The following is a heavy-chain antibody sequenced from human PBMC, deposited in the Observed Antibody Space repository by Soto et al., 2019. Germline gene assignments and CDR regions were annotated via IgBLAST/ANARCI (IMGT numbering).Heavy chain of an antibody. V-gene: IGHV1-46*01. J-gene: IGHJ3*02. Sequence: QVELVQSGAEVKKPGASVKVSCKAAGYTFTSYYMHWVRQAPGQGLEWMGFINPSGGITTYAQKLPAIVTMTSHTSTSTVYMELRTLKSEDTAVYYCARRSIFTWSDAFDIWGQGTMVTVSA. CDR1: GYTFTSYY. CDR3: ARRSIFTWSDAFDI. D-gene: IGHD3-3*01. CDR2: INPSGGIT.